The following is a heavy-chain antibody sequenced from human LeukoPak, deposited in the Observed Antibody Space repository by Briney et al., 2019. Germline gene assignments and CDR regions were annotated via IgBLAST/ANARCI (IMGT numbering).Heavy chain of an antibody. CDR3: ARGYSSNYGVFDY. J-gene: IGHJ4*02. CDR1: GGSFSGYY. D-gene: IGHD6-13*01. CDR2: INHSGST. Sequence: SETLSLTCAVYGGSFSGYYWSWIRQPPGKGLEWIGEINHSGSTNYNPSLKSRVTISVDTSKNQFSLKLSSVTAADTAVYYCARGYSSNYGVFDYWGQGTLVTVSS. V-gene: IGHV4-34*01.